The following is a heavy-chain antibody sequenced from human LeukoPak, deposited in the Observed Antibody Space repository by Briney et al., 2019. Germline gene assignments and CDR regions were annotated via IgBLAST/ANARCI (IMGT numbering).Heavy chain of an antibody. CDR1: GGSISSTSYY. CDR3: VRDEGAAAGRAFDI. J-gene: IGHJ3*02. D-gene: IGHD6-13*01. V-gene: IGHV4-39*07. Sequence: PSETLSLTCIVSGGSISSTSYYWGWIRQSPGKGLEWIGSIHYRGTTYYNPSLLSRGTISVDTSNNQFSLKLTSVTAADTAVYYCVRDEGAAAGRAFDIWGQGTMVTVSS. CDR2: IHYRGTT.